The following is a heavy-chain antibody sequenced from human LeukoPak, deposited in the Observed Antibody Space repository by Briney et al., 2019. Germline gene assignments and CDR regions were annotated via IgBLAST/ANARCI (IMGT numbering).Heavy chain of an antibody. Sequence: SVKVSCKASGGTFSSYAISWVRQAPGQGLEWMGGIIPIFGTANYARKFQGRVTITADKSTSTAYMELSSLRSEDTALYYCARVYYGSGSYYLAYWGQGTLVTVSS. CDR2: IIPIFGTA. D-gene: IGHD3-10*01. V-gene: IGHV1-69*06. CDR3: ARVYYGSGSYYLAY. J-gene: IGHJ4*02. CDR1: GGTFSSYA.